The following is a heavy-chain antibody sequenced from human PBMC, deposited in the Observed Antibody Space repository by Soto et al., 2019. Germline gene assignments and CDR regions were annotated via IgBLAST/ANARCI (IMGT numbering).Heavy chain of an antibody. CDR2: MNPNSGNT. V-gene: IGHV1-8*01. Sequence: QVQLVQSGAEVKKPGASVKVSCKASGYTFTSYDINWVRQATGQGLEWMGWMNPNSGNTGYAQKFQGRVTMTRNTSISTAYMELSSLRSEATAVYYCARGFRRCSSTSCYTSPWGMDVWGQGTTVTVSS. J-gene: IGHJ6*02. CDR3: ARGFRRCSSTSCYTSPWGMDV. D-gene: IGHD2-2*02. CDR1: GYTFTSYD.